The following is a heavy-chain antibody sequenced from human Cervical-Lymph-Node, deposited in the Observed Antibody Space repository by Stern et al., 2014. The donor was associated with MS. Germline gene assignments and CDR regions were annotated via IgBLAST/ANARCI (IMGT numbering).Heavy chain of an antibody. V-gene: IGHV1-69*06. Sequence: VQLVQSGAEVKKPGSSVKVSCKASGGTLSSLAISWVRQAPGQGLAWMGGIIPTFNTAAYAQKFQGRVTITADKSTNTVYMEVSSLRPEDTAVYYCAKDPPLGVLREGGYKYFDVDVWGQGTPVTVSS. J-gene: IGHJ6*02. CDR1: GGTLSSLA. D-gene: IGHD3-3*01. CDR2: IIPTFNTA. CDR3: AKDPPLGVLREGGYKYFDVDV.